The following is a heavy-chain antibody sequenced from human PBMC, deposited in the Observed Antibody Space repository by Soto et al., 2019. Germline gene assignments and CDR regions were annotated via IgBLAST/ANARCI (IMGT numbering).Heavy chain of an antibody. Sequence: GASVKVSCKASGYTFTSYAMHWVRQAPGQRLEWMGWINAGNGNTKYSQKFQGRVTITRDTSASTAYMELSSLRSEDTAVYYCARTTSYDFWSGYSFSFDYSGQGTLVTVSS. V-gene: IGHV1-3*01. CDR3: ARTTSYDFWSGYSFSFDY. D-gene: IGHD3-3*01. CDR2: INAGNGNT. CDR1: GYTFTSYA. J-gene: IGHJ4*02.